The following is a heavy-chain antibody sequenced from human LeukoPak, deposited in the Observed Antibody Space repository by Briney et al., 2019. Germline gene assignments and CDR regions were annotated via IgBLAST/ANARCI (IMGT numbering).Heavy chain of an antibody. Sequence: MASETLSLTCTVSGGSITTYYWSWIRQPPGKGLEWIGFIFYRGSTNYNPSLKSRVTISLNTSKTQFSLKLSSVTAADTAVYYCARGTFWSGYYHDYWGQGTLVTVPS. J-gene: IGHJ4*02. CDR3: ARGTFWSGYYHDY. CDR1: GGSITTYY. D-gene: IGHD3-3*01. V-gene: IGHV4-59*01. CDR2: IFYRGST.